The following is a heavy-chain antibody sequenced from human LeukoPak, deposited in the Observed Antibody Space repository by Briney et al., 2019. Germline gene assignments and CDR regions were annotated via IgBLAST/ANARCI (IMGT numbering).Heavy chain of an antibody. D-gene: IGHD5-24*01. V-gene: IGHV3-30*04. CDR1: GFTLIKYA. Sequence: RPGGSLRLSCTASGFTLIKYAMHWVRQAPGKGLEWVAVISFDGKKEYYTESVKGRFIISRDNSKNTLFLQMNSLEVEDTAVYYCARASMATINYYYFYMDAWGKGTTVSVSS. CDR2: ISFDGKKE. CDR3: ARASMATINYYYFYMDA. J-gene: IGHJ6*03.